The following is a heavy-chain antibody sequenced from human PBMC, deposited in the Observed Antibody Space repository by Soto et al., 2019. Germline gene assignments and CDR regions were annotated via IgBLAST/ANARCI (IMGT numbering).Heavy chain of an antibody. CDR2: INHSGST. J-gene: IGHJ5*02. CDR3: ARARTSVRYSYGASWFDP. D-gene: IGHD5-18*01. V-gene: IGHV4-34*01. CDR1: GGSFSGYY. Sequence: QVQLQQWGAGLLKPSETLSLTCAVYGGSFSGYYWSWIRQPPGKGLEWIGEINHSGSTNYNPSLKSRVTISVDTSKNQFSLKLSSVTAEDTAVYYCARARTSVRYSYGASWFDPWGQGTLVTVSS.